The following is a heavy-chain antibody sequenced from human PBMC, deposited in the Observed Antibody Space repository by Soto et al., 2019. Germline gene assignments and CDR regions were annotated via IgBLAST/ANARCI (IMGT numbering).Heavy chain of an antibody. V-gene: IGHV3-23*01. CDR3: AKGRGYCSSTSCYVGSDY. D-gene: IGHD2-2*01. Sequence: EVQLLESGGCLVQPGGSLRLSCAASGFTFSSYAMSWVRQAPGKGLEWVSAISGSGGSTYYADSVKGRFTISRDNSKNTLYLQMNSLRAEDTAVYYCAKGRGYCSSTSCYVGSDYWGQGTLVTVSS. CDR1: GFTFSSYA. J-gene: IGHJ4*02. CDR2: ISGSGGST.